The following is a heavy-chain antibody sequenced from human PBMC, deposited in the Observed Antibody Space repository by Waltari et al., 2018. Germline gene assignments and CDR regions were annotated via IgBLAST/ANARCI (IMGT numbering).Heavy chain of an antibody. J-gene: IGHJ6*03. V-gene: IGHV4-59*01. CDR3: ARVSWNARRIYYYYYMDV. Sequence: QVQLQESGPGLVKPSETLSLTCTVSGGSISSYYWSWIRQPPGKGLEWIGYIYYSGSTNYNPSLKSRVTISVDTSKNQFSLKLSSVTAADTAVYYCARVSWNARRIYYYYYMDVWGKGTTVTISS. CDR2: IYYSGST. CDR1: GGSISSYY. D-gene: IGHD1-1*01.